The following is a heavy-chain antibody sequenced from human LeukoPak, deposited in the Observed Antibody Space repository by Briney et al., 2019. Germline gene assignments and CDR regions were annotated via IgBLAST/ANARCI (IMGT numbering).Heavy chain of an antibody. D-gene: IGHD3-22*01. CDR1: GFTFSSYS. J-gene: IGHJ3*02. V-gene: IGHV3-21*01. Sequence: PGGSLRLSCAASGFTFSSYSMNWVRQAPGKGLEWVSSISSSSSYIYYADSVKGRFTISRDNAKNSLYLQMNSLRAEDTAVYYCAREYYHDSSGPYLGSAFDIWGQGTMVTVSS. CDR3: AREYYHDSSGPYLGSAFDI. CDR2: ISSSSSYI.